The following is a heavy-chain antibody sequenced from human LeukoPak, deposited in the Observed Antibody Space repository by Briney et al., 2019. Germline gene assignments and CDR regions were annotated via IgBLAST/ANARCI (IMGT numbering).Heavy chain of an antibody. Sequence: SVKVSCKAPGGTFSSYAISWVRQAPGQGLEWMGGIIPIFGTANYAQKFQGRVTITADESTSTAYMELSSLRSEDTAVYYCARSPGYCSGGSCYIPYYWGQGTLVTVSS. D-gene: IGHD2-15*01. CDR1: GGTFSSYA. CDR3: ARSPGYCSGGSCYIPYY. CDR2: IIPIFGTA. J-gene: IGHJ4*02. V-gene: IGHV1-69*13.